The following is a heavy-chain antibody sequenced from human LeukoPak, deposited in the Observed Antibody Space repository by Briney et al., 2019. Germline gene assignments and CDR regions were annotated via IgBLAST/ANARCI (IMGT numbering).Heavy chain of an antibody. D-gene: IGHD5-18*01. CDR1: GFIFSSYA. J-gene: IGHJ4*02. Sequence: GGSLRLSCAASGFIFSSYAMSWVRQAPGKGLEWVSAISGSGSGTYYADSVKGRFTISRDNSKNTLYLQMNNLRTEDTAVYYCAKNGFVSTVRIQLWSTDYWGQGTLVTVSS. CDR3: AKNGFVSTVRIQLWSTDY. V-gene: IGHV3-23*01. CDR2: ISGSGSGT.